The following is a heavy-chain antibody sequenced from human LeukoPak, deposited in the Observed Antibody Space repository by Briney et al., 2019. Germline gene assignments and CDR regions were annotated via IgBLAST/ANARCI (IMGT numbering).Heavy chain of an antibody. D-gene: IGHD3-22*01. CDR1: GFTVSSNY. V-gene: IGHV3-66*01. Sequence: GGSLRLSCAASGFTVSSNYMSWVRQAPGKGLEWVSVIYSGGSTYYADSVKGRFTISRDNSKNTPYLQMNSLRAEDTAVYYCARDPGYYYDSSVWGQGTTVTVSS. CDR2: IYSGGST. CDR3: ARDPGYYYDSSV. J-gene: IGHJ6*02.